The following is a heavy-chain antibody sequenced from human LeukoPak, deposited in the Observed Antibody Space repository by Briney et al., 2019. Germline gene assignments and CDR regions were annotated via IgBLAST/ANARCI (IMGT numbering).Heavy chain of an antibody. CDR1: GYTFTSYG. CDR2: INPNSGGT. CDR3: ARGRASSSWFHNWFDP. Sequence: ASVKVSCKASGYTFTSYGISWVRQAPGQGLEWMGWINPNSGGTNYAQKFQGWVTMTRDTSISTAYMELSRLRSDDTAVYYCARGRASSSWFHNWFDPWGQGTLVTVSS. D-gene: IGHD6-13*01. V-gene: IGHV1-2*04. J-gene: IGHJ5*02.